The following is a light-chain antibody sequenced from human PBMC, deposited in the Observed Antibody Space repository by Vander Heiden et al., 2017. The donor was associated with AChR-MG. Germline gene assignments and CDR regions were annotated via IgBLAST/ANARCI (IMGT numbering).Light chain of an antibody. CDR1: QSLSSN. CDR3: QQYNFLPVWT. J-gene: IGKJ1*01. Sequence: EVVMTQSPATLSVSPGETTALSCKASQSLSSNLAWYQQRPGQAPRLLIYGASTRATGIPARFSGSGSGTEFTLTIVSLQSEDFAFYYCQQYNFLPVWTFGQGTKVEMK. V-gene: IGKV3-15*01. CDR2: GAS.